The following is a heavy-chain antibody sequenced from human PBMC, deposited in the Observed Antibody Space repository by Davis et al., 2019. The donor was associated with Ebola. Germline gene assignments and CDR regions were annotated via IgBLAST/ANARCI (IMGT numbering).Heavy chain of an antibody. CDR1: GGSISSGGYS. Sequence: SETLSLTCAVSGGSISSGGYSWSWIRQPPGKGLEWIGYIYHSGSTYYNPSLKSRVTISVDRSKNQFSLKLSSVTAADTAVYYCARGTRGYSYGIFDYWGQGTLVTVSS. D-gene: IGHD5-18*01. CDR2: IYHSGST. V-gene: IGHV4-30-2*01. CDR3: ARGTRGYSYGIFDY. J-gene: IGHJ4*02.